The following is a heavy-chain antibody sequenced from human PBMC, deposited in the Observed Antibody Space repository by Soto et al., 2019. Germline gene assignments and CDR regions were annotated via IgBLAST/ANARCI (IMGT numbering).Heavy chain of an antibody. D-gene: IGHD4-17*01. CDR2: MNPNSGNT. Sequence: GASVKVSCKASGYTFTSYDINWVRQATGQGLEWMGWMNPNSGNTGYAQKFQGRVTMTRNTSISTAYMELSSLRSEDTAVYYCAREVSGLPENYFDYWGQGTLVTVSS. V-gene: IGHV1-8*01. CDR1: GYTFTSYD. J-gene: IGHJ4*02. CDR3: AREVSGLPENYFDY.